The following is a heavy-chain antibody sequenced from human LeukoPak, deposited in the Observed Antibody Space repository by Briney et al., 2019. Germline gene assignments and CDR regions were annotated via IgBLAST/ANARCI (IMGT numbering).Heavy chain of an antibody. CDR1: GGSFSGYY. Sequence: SETPSLTCAVYGGSFSGYYWSWIRQPPGKGLEWIGEINHSGSTNYNPSLKSRVTISVDTSKNQFSLKLSSVTAADTAVYYCARSIGGVWGSYRQPDYWGQGTLVTVSS. CDR2: INHSGST. J-gene: IGHJ4*02. V-gene: IGHV4-34*01. D-gene: IGHD3-16*02. CDR3: ARSIGGVWGSYRQPDY.